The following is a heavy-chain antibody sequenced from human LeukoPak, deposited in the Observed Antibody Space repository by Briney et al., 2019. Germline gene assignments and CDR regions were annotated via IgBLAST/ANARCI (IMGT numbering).Heavy chain of an antibody. J-gene: IGHJ4*02. CDR2: ISGSGGST. D-gene: IGHD1-7*01. Sequence: GGSLRLSCAASGFTFSSYAMSWVRQPPGKGLEWVSTISGSGGSTYYADSVKGRFTISRDNSKNTLYLQMNSLRAEDTAVYYCAKEVQLVLRYFDYWGQGTLVTVSS. CDR1: GFTFSSYA. V-gene: IGHV3-23*01. CDR3: AKEVQLVLRYFDY.